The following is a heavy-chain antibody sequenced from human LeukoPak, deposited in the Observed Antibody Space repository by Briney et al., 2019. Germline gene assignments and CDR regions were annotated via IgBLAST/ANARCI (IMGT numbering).Heavy chain of an antibody. CDR1: GYTFTGYY. Sequence: VKVSCKASGYTFTGYYMHWVRQAPGQGLEWMGWINPNSGGTNYAQKFQGRVTMTRDTSISTAYMELSRLRSDDTAVYYCARDEDYDILTGYTLWNYWGQGALVTVSS. V-gene: IGHV1-2*02. CDR2: INPNSGGT. D-gene: IGHD3-9*01. J-gene: IGHJ4*02. CDR3: ARDEDYDILTGYTLWNY.